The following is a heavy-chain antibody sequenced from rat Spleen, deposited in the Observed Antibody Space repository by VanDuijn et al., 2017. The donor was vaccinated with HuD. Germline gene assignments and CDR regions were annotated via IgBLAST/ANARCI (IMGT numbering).Heavy chain of an antibody. CDR2: IWAGGGT. D-gene: IGHD4-3*01. J-gene: IGHJ4*01. CDR1: GFSLTTHH. Sequence: QVQLKESGPGLVQPSQTLSLTCTVSGFSLTTHHISWVRQPPGKSLVWVGIIWAGGGTNYNSAVQSRLSISRDTSKSQVFLKMNSLQPEDTGIYYCARHLREASGVMDVWGQGASVTVSS. V-gene: IGHV2-72*01. CDR3: ARHLREASGVMDV.